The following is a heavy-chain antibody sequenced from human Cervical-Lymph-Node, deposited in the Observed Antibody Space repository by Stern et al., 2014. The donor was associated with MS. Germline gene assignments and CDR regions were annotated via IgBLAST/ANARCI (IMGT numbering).Heavy chain of an antibody. CDR3: VREDGDFDY. CDR1: GFTFSSHV. V-gene: IGHV3-30-3*01. Sequence: AQLVESGGGVVQPGGSLRLSCAASGFTFSSHVMHWVRQAPGKGLEWVAVIWHDENNTAYADSVKGRFTISRDNSNNTLSLQMNSLRAEDTAVYYCVREDGDFDYWGQGTLVTVSS. J-gene: IGHJ4*02. CDR2: IWHDENNT. D-gene: IGHD2-8*01.